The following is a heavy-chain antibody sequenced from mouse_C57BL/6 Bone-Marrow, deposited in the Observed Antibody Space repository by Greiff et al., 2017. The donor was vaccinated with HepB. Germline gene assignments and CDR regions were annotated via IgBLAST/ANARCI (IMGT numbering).Heavy chain of an antibody. J-gene: IGHJ2*01. CDR3: ARLYYYGSSPYYFDY. CDR2: IYPRSGNT. CDR1: GYTFTSYG. Sequence: VQLQQSGAELARPGASVKLSCKASGYTFTSYGISWVKQRTGQGLEWIGEIYPRSGNTYYNEKFKGKATLTADKSSSTAYMELRSLTSEDSAVYFCARLYYYGSSPYYFDYWGQGTTLTVSS. V-gene: IGHV1-81*01. D-gene: IGHD1-1*01.